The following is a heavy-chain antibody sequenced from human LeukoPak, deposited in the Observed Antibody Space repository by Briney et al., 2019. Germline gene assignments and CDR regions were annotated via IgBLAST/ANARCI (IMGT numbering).Heavy chain of an antibody. J-gene: IGHJ4*02. D-gene: IGHD5-18*01. CDR1: GDSVSSNSAT. CDR2: TYYKSKWHS. Sequence: QSGPGLVKPSQTLSLTCAISGDSVSSNSATWNWIRQSPSRGLEWLGRTYYKSKWHSDYAGSVKSRIILNPDTSKNQFSLQLNSVTPEDTAVYFCARGLDTAIAYWGQGTLVTVSS. CDR3: ARGLDTAIAY. V-gene: IGHV6-1*01.